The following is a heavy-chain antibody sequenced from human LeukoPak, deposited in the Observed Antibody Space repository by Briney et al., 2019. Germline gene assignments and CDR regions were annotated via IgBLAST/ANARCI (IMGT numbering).Heavy chain of an antibody. CDR2: INHSGST. CDR1: GGSFSGYY. Sequence: SETLSLTCAVYGGSFSGYYWSWIRQPPGKGLEWIGEINHSGSTNYNPSLKSRVTISVDTSKNQFSLKLSSVTAADTAVYYCARGPIARKKPYYYYGMDVWGQGTTVTVSS. CDR3: ARGPIARKKPYYYYGMDV. D-gene: IGHD6-13*01. J-gene: IGHJ6*02. V-gene: IGHV4-34*01.